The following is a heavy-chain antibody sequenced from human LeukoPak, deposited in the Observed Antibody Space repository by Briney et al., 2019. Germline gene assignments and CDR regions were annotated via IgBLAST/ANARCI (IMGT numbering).Heavy chain of an antibody. J-gene: IGHJ6*02. CDR2: ISAYNGNT. CDR1: GYTFTSYG. CDR3: ARPLADRYYYYGMDV. V-gene: IGHV1-18*01. Sequence: ASVKVSCKASGYTFTSYGISWVRQAPGQGLEWMEWISAYNGNTNYAQKLQGRVTMTTDTSTSTAYMELRSLRSDDTAVYYCARPLADRYYYYGMDVWGQGTTVTVSS.